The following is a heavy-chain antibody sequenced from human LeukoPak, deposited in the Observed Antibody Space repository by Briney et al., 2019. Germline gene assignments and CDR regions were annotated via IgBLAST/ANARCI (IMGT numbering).Heavy chain of an antibody. V-gene: IGHV3-7*01. CDR2: MKQDGSTK. D-gene: IGHD1-26*01. CDR1: GFTFSSTW. Sequence: GGSLRLSCAVSGFTFSSTWMAWVRQAPGKGLEWVANMKQDGSTKHYADCVKGRFTISRDNAKSSLFLQMNSLRVEDTAVYYCARDQVGALDFWGLGSLVTVSS. J-gene: IGHJ4*02. CDR3: ARDQVGALDF.